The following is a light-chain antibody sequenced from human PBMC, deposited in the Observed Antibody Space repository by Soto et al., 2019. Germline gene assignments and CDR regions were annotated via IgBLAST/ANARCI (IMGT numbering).Light chain of an antibody. V-gene: IGLV1-44*01. J-gene: IGLJ2*01. CDR3: AAGDDSLNGLV. CDR1: SSNIGSNT. Sequence: QSVLPQPPSASGTPGQRVTISCSGSSSNIGSNTVNWYQQLPGTAPKLLIYSNNQRPSGVPDRFSGSKSGTSASLAISGLQSEDEADYYCAAGDDSLNGLVFGGGTKLTVL. CDR2: SNN.